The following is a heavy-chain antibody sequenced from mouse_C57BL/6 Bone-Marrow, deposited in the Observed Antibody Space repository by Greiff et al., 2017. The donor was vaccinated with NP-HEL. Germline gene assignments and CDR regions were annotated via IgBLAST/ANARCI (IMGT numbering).Heavy chain of an antibody. Sequence: EVQWVESGGGLVQPGGSLSLSCAASGFTFTDYYMSWVRQPPGKALEWLGFIRNKANGYTTEYSASVKGRFTISRDNSQSILYLQMNALRAEDSATYYCARSLIITTVVATGYFDYWGQGTTLTVSS. CDR1: GFTFTDYY. D-gene: IGHD1-1*01. J-gene: IGHJ2*01. CDR3: ARSLIITTVVATGYFDY. CDR2: IRNKANGYTT. V-gene: IGHV7-3*01.